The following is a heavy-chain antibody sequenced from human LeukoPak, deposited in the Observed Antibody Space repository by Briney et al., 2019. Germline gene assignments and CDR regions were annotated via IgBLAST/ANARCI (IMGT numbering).Heavy chain of an antibody. D-gene: IGHD1-26*01. CDR2: IKQDGSEK. CDR1: GFTFSSYW. V-gene: IGHV3-7*01. J-gene: IGHJ4*02. Sequence: PGGSLRLSCAASGFTFSSYWMSWVRQAPGKGLEWVANIKQDGSEKYYVDSVKGRFTISRDNAKNSLYLQMNSLGAEDTAVYYCARDRGGSSYYFDYWGQGTLVTVSS. CDR3: ARDRGGSSYYFDY.